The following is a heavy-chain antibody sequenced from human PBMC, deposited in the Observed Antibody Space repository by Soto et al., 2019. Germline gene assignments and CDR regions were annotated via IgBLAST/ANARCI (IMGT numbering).Heavy chain of an antibody. Sequence: QVQLQQWGAGLLKPSETLSLTCAVYGGSFSGYYWSWIRQPPGKGLEWSGEINHSGSTNYNPSLKSRVTISVDTSKNQFSLKLSSVTAADTAVYYCARRRGVLRGYCIDYWGQGTLVTVSS. V-gene: IGHV4-34*01. D-gene: IGHD6-13*01. CDR2: INHSGST. CDR1: GGSFSGYY. CDR3: ARRRGVLRGYCIDY. J-gene: IGHJ4*02.